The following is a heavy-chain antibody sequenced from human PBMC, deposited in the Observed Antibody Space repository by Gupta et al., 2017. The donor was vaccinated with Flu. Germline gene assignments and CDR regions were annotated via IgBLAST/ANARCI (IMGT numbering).Heavy chain of an antibody. J-gene: IGHJ4*02. CDR1: DYSISSGYF. V-gene: IGHV4-38-2*02. CDR2: MYHSGRS. Sequence: QVPLQESGPGLVEPSETLSLTCPVSDYSISSGYFWGWIRQPPGKGLVWIGSMYHSGRSYHNPSLKSRVAISVDTSKNQFSLKLRSVTAADTAVDYCARDCADTTSKGGFDYWGQGILVTVSS. D-gene: IGHD4-4*01. CDR3: ARDCADTTSKGGFDY.